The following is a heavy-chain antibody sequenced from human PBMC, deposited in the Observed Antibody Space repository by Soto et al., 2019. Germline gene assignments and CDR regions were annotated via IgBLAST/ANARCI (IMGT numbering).Heavy chain of an antibody. Sequence: GASVKVSCKASGYTFTSYGIHWVRQAPGQRLEWMGWINAANGDTKYSPKFQGRVTITRDTSASTAYMELSSLRSEDMAVYYCVRRHVSATGIDWFDPWGQGTLVTVYS. CDR1: GYTFTSYG. V-gene: IGHV1-3*01. D-gene: IGHD6-13*01. CDR3: VRRHVSATGIDWFDP. J-gene: IGHJ5*02. CDR2: INAANGDT.